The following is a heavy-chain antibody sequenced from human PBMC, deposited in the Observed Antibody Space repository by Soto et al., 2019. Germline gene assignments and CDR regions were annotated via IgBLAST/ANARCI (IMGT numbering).Heavy chain of an antibody. CDR1: GGSISSGGYY. J-gene: IGHJ4*02. V-gene: IGHV4-31*03. CDR2: IYYSGST. CDR3: ARGWYGDPNIDY. Sequence: TLSLTCTVSGGSISSGGYYWSWIRQHPGKGLEWIGYIYYSGSTYYNPSLKSRVTISVDTSKNQFSLKLSSVTAADTAVYYCARGWYGDPNIDYWGQGTLVTVSS. D-gene: IGHD4-17*01.